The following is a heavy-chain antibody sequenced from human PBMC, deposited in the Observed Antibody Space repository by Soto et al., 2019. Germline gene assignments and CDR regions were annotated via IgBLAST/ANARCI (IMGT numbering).Heavy chain of an antibody. Sequence: SETLSLTCTVSGGSISSSSYYWGWIRQPPGKGLEWIGSIYYSGSTYYNPSLKSRVTISVDTSKNQFSLTLSSVTAADTAVYNCGRKFEVGLGYCGGGSCPDSFDTWGKGKMVTVSS. V-gene: IGHV4-39*01. CDR2: IYYSGST. J-gene: IGHJ3*02. CDR3: GRKFEVGLGYCGGGSCPDSFDT. CDR1: GGSISSSSYY. D-gene: IGHD2-15*01.